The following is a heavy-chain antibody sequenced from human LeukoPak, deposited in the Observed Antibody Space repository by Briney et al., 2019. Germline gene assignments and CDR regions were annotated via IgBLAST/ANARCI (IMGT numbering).Heavy chain of an antibody. J-gene: IGHJ6*03. CDR1: GYTFTDYY. CDR3: ARGGHLLSFGELPLPSLTSDYNYYMDV. V-gene: IGHV1-46*01. CDR2: INPSGGST. D-gene: IGHD3-10*01. Sequence: GASVKVSCKASGYTFTDYYMHWVRQAPGQGLEWMGIINPSGGSTTYAQKFQGRVTMTRGMSTSTVYMELSSLRSEDTAVYHCARGGHLLSFGELPLPSLTSDYNYYMDVWGKGTTVTVSS.